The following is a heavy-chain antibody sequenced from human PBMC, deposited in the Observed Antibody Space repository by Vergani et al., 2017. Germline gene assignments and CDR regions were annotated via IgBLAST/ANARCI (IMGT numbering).Heavy chain of an antibody. CDR1: GESIRSGSHY. CDR2: THTGGRT. Sequence: QVKLQESGPGLLKPSQTLSLTCTVSGESIRSGSHYWSWIRQPAGKGPEWIGHTHTGGRTDLNPSFKSRVSISVDTSKSQFSLKLNSLTVADTAVYYCARSRPYCTSGSCPAIWGQGTLVTVSS. CDR3: ARSRPYCTSGSCPAI. J-gene: IGHJ4*02. V-gene: IGHV4-61*02. D-gene: IGHD2-15*01.